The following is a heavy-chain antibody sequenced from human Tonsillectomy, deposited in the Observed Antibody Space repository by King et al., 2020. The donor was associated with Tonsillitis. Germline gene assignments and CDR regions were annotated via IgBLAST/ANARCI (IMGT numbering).Heavy chain of an antibody. CDR2: ISSSSSYI. V-gene: IGHV3-21*01. J-gene: IGHJ4*02. Sequence: VQLVESGGGLVKPGGSLRLSCAASGFTFSSYSMNWVRQAPGKGPQWVSSISSSSSYILYADSGKGRFTISRDNAKNSLYLQMNSLRAGDTAVYYCARGGAGTTVEIDYWGQGTLVTVSS. CDR1: GFTFSSYS. D-gene: IGHD1-1*01. CDR3: ARGGAGTTVEIDY.